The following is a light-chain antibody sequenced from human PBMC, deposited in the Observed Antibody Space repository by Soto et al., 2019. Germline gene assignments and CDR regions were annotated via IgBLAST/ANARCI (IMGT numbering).Light chain of an antibody. Sequence: EIQMTQYQTYISAYVGDRVTISCRASLTISNYLAWYQQKPGKIPNLLIYAASTLQAGVPSRFSGSGSGTDFTLTISSLQPEDVAAYYCQKYNSAPLTFGGGTKVDIK. J-gene: IGKJ4*01. CDR2: AAS. CDR1: LTISNY. V-gene: IGKV1-27*01. CDR3: QKYNSAPLT.